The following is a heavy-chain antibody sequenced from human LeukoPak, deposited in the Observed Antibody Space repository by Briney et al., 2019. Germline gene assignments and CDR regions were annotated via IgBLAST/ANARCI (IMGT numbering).Heavy chain of an antibody. V-gene: IGHV1-46*01. J-gene: IGHJ4*02. CDR3: AREKYYDFWSGYYTVAPLDY. D-gene: IGHD3-3*01. CDR2: INPSGGRT. Sequence: GASVKVSCKACGCTFTGYYMHWVGQARARGLEWMGIINPSGGRTSYAQKFQDRVTMTRDTSTSTVYMELSSLRSEDTAVYYCAREKYYDFWSGYYTVAPLDYWGQGTLVTVSS. CDR1: GCTFTGYY.